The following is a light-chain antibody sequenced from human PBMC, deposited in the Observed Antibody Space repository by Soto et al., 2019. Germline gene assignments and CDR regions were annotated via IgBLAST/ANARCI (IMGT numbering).Light chain of an antibody. CDR3: QQYGSSQFT. CDR2: AAS. CDR1: QSVSYSY. Sequence: EIVLTQSPGSLSLSPGERATLSCRASQSVSYSYFAWYQQKPGQAPKLLIYAASSRATGIPDRFSGSGSGTDFTLTISRLEPEDFAVYYCQQYGSSQFTFGPGTKVDIK. V-gene: IGKV3-20*01. J-gene: IGKJ3*01.